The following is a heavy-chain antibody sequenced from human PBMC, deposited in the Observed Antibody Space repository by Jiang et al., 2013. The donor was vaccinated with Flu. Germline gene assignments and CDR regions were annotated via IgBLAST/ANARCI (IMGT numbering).Heavy chain of an antibody. D-gene: IGHD6-13*01. CDR3: ARTYSNTWYEAFDI. Sequence: VQLVESGGGLVQPGGSLRLSCAASGFTFNNYAMSWVRQAPGEGLEWVSSISTSGGSTYYADSLKGRFTISRDNSENTLYLQMNSLRAEDTAVYYCARTYSNTWYEAFDIWGQGTMVTVSS. CDR2: ISTSGGST. J-gene: IGHJ3*02. V-gene: IGHV3-23*04. CDR1: GFTFNNYA.